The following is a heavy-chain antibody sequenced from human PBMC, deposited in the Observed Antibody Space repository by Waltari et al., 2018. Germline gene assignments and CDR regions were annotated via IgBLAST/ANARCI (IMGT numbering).Heavy chain of an antibody. CDR3: THRQPAARSFDY. J-gene: IGHJ4*02. Sequence: QITLKESGPTLVKPTQTLTLTCTFSGFSLSTSGVGGVWVRQPPGKALEWLALIYWDDDKCYCPSLKSRLTITKDTSKNQVVLIMTNMDPVDTATYYCTHRQPAARSFDYWGQGTLVTVSS. D-gene: IGHD6-6*01. CDR1: GFSLSTSGVG. CDR2: IYWDDDK. V-gene: IGHV2-5*02.